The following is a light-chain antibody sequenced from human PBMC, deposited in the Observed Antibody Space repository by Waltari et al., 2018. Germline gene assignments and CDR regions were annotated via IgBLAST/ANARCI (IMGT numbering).Light chain of an antibody. J-gene: IGKJ1*01. Sequence: EIVLTQSPGTLSLSPGERATLSCRASQSVSRTLAWYQQKPGQAPRHLICYASSRATGSPDRFRGSGSGTDFSLTISRLEPEDFAVYYCQKYGTLPATFGQGTKVEIK. CDR1: QSVSRT. CDR2: YAS. CDR3: QKYGTLPAT. V-gene: IGKV3-20*01.